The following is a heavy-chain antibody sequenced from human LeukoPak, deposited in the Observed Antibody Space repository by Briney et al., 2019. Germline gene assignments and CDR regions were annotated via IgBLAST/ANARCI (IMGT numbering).Heavy chain of an antibody. CDR1: GYTFTSYG. CDR2: ISAYNGNT. J-gene: IGHJ4*02. V-gene: IGHV1-18*01. CDR3: ARVPSGRPTYYFDY. Sequence: ASVEISCKASGYTFTSYGISWVRQAPGQGLEWMGWISAYNGNTNYAQKLQGRVTMTTDTSTSTAYMELRSLRSDDTAVYYCARVPSGRPTYYFDYWGQGTLVTVSS. D-gene: IGHD6-19*01.